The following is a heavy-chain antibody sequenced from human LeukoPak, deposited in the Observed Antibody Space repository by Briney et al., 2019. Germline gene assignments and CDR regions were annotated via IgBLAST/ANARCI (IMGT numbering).Heavy chain of an antibody. J-gene: IGHJ4*02. CDR3: AREDSSGWYFYFDY. D-gene: IGHD6-19*01. CDR1: GGTFSSYA. Sequence: KVSCKASGGTFSSYAISWVRQAPGQGLEWMGGIIPIFGTANSAQKFQGRVTITTDESTSTAYMELSSLRSEDTAVYYCAREDSSGWYFYFDYWGQGTLVTVSS. V-gene: IGHV1-69*05. CDR2: IIPIFGTA.